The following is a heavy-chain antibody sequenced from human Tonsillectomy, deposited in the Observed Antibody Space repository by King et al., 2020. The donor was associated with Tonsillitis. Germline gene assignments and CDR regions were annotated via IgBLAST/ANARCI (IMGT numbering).Heavy chain of an antibody. CDR1: GFTFSSYA. Sequence: VQLVESGGGLVQPGGSLRLSCAASGFTFSSYAMSWVRQAPGKGLEWVSAISGSGGSTYYADSVKGRFTISRDNSKNTLYLLMKNLRAEDTAVYFCAKLASAREIIISGGSAPWGREPWSPSPQ. V-gene: IGHV3-23*04. CDR3: AKLASAREIIISGGSAP. D-gene: IGHD3-10*01. J-gene: IGHJ5*02. CDR2: ISGSGGST.